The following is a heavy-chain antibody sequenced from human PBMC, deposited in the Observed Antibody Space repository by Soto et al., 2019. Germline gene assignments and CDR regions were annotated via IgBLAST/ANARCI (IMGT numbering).Heavy chain of an antibody. Sequence: PGESLKISCKGSGYSFTIYCIGWVLQMPGKGLEWMGIIYPGDSDTRYSPSFQGQVTISADKSISTAHLQWSSLKASDTAMYYCARPNDPGSYAPFDYWGQGTLVTVSS. CDR3: ARPNDPGSYAPFDY. CDR1: GYSFTIYC. CDR2: IYPGDSDT. V-gene: IGHV5-51*01. D-gene: IGHD3-16*01. J-gene: IGHJ4*02.